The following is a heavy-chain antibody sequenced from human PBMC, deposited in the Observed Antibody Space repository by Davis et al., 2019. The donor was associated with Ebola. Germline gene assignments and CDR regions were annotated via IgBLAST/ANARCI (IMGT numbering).Heavy chain of an antibody. CDR1: GYSFTSYW. D-gene: IGHD6-25*01. CDR2: IDPSDSYT. Sequence: GESLKISCKGSGYSFTSYWISWVRQMPGKGLEWMGRIDPSDSYTNYSPSFQGHVTISADKSISTAYLQWSSLKASDTAIYYCVKCLRQRLTGGTFDIWGQGTMVTVSS. V-gene: IGHV5-10-1*01. J-gene: IGHJ3*02. CDR3: VKCLRQRLTGGTFDI.